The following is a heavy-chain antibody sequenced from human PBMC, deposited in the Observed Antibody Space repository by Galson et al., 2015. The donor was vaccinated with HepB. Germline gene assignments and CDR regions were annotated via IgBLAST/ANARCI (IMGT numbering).Heavy chain of an antibody. D-gene: IGHD5-24*01. Sequence: SLRLSCAASGFTVSSNYMSWVRQAPGKGLEWVSVIYSGGSTYYADSVKGRFTISRHNSKNTLYLQMNSLRAEDTAVYYCARSRAARDGYNYGYYFDYWGQGTLVTVSS. J-gene: IGHJ4*02. V-gene: IGHV3-53*04. CDR1: GFTVSSNY. CDR3: ARSRAARDGYNYGYYFDY. CDR2: IYSGGST.